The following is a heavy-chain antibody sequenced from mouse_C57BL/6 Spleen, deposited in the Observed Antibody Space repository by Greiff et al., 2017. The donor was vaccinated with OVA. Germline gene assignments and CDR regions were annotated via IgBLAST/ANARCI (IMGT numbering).Heavy chain of an antibody. J-gene: IGHJ4*01. CDR1: GYTFTDYY. V-gene: IGHV1-19*01. CDR2: INPYNGGT. D-gene: IGHD2-5*01. CDR3: ARSDSNYRAMDY. Sequence: DVHLVESGPVLVKPGASVKMSCKASGYTFTDYYMNWVKQSHGKSLEWIGVINPYNGGTSYNQKFKGKATLTVDKSSSTAYMELNSLTSEDSAVYYCARSDSNYRAMDYWGQGTSVTVSS.